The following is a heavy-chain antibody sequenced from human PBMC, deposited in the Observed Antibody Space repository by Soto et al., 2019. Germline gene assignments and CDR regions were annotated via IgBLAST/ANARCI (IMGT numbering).Heavy chain of an antibody. D-gene: IGHD5-12*01. V-gene: IGHV1-69*02. Sequence: QVQLVQSGAEVKKPGSSVKVSCKASGGTFSSYTISWVRQAPGQGLEWMGRIIPILGIANYAQKFQGRVTITADKSTSTAYMELSSLRSEDTAVYYCAVSGYDPHWYFDLWGHGTLVTVSS. CDR3: AVSGYDPHWYFDL. CDR1: GGTFSSYT. J-gene: IGHJ2*01. CDR2: IIPILGIA.